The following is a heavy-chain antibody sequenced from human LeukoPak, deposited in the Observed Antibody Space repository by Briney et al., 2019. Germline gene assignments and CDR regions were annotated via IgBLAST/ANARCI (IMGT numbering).Heavy chain of an antibody. J-gene: IGHJ1*01. CDR2: IYYSGST. CDR3: ARRRYYDSSGFLD. CDR1: GGFISSSNYY. V-gene: IGHV4-39*01. Sequence: SETLSVTRTVSGGFISSSNYYWGWTRQPPGKGLEWIGDIYYSGSTYYNPSLKRRVTISIDTSKNQFSLNLRSVTAADTAVYYCARRRYYDSSGFLDWGQGTPVTVSS. D-gene: IGHD3-22*01.